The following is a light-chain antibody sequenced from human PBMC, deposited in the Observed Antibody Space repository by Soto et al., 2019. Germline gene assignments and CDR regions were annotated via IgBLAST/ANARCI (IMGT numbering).Light chain of an antibody. CDR2: GAS. V-gene: IGKV3-15*01. CDR1: QSVRDN. J-gene: IGKJ3*01. Sequence: EIVMTQSPATLSVSPGERATLSCRASQSVRDNLAWYQQKPGQAPGLLIYGASIRATGISARFSGSGSGTDFTLTIISLQSEDFAIYYCHQYNNWPLTFGPGTKVDFK. CDR3: HQYNNWPLT.